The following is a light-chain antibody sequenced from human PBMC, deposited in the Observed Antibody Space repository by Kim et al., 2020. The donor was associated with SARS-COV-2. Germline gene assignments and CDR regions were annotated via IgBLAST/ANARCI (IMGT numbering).Light chain of an antibody. CDR3: QTYDSSLSGYYV. CDR2: GNT. J-gene: IGLJ1*01. Sequence: DTISSTGSSTNTGAGYDVHWYQQLPGTAPTLLIYGNTNRPSGVPDRLFGSKSGTSASLAISGLQAEDEADYYCQTYDSSLSGYYVFGTGTKVTVL. V-gene: IGLV1-40*01. CDR1: STNTGAGYD.